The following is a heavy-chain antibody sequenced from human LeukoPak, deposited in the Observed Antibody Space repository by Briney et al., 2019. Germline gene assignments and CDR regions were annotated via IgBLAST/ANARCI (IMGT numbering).Heavy chain of an antibody. V-gene: IGHV4-39*07. D-gene: IGHD4-23*01. CDR2: IYYSGST. CDR3: ARDHGNQIDY. Sequence: SETLSLTCTVSGGSISSSSYYWGWIRQPPGKGLEWTGSIYYSGSTYYNPSLKSRVTISVDTSKNQFSLKLSSVTAADTAVYYCARDHGNQIDYWGQGTLVTVSS. CDR1: GGSISSSSYY. J-gene: IGHJ4*02.